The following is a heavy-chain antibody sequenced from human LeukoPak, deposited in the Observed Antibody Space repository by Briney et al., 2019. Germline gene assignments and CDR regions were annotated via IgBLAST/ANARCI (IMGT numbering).Heavy chain of an antibody. CDR2: ISYDGSNK. CDR3: ARFGSSGYYYYFDY. D-gene: IGHD3-22*01. J-gene: IGHJ4*02. V-gene: IGHV3-30-3*01. CDR1: GFTFSSYA. Sequence: GGSLRLSCAASGFTFSSYAMHWVRQAPGKGLEWVAVISYDGSNKYYADSVKGRFTISRDNSKNTLYLQMNSLRAEDTVVYYCARFGSSGYYYYFDYWGQGTLVTVSS.